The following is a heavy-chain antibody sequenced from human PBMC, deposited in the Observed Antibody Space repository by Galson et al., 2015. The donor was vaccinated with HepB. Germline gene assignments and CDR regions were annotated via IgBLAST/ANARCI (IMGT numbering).Heavy chain of an antibody. V-gene: IGHV3-30*03. J-gene: IGHJ4*02. Sequence: SLRLSCAASGFTFSNYGLHWVRQGPGKGLEWVAIISYDGTDKKYADSAKGRFTISRDNSKNKLYLQLNSLRVEETAVYYCAREDNWNYWLYWGQGTLVTVSS. D-gene: IGHD1-7*01. CDR3: AREDNWNYWLY. CDR2: ISYDGTDK. CDR1: GFTFSNYG.